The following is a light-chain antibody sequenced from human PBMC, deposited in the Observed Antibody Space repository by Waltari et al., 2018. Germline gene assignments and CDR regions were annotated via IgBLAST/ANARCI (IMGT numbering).Light chain of an antibody. V-gene: IGLV2-14*01. Sequence: QAVLTQPASVSGSPGQAIPISFTGTHSDVGGFNYFSWFQTYPGKAPRLMIYDVTRRPSGVSNRFSGSKSGNTASLTISGLQAEDEADYYCSSYTSSGTLRIFGGGTKVTAL. CDR2: DVT. J-gene: IGLJ2*01. CDR3: SSYTSSGTLRI. CDR1: HSDVGGFNY.